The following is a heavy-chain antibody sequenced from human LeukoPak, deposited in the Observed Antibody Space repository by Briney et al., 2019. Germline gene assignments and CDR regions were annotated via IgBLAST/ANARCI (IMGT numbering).Heavy chain of an antibody. Sequence: SETLSLTCTVSGGSISTYYWSWIRQPPGKGLEWIGYIYYSGSTSYNPSLKSRVTISVDTSKKQFSLKLSSVTAADTAFYYCARYIVSYPHDAFDIWGQGTMVTVSS. J-gene: IGHJ3*02. CDR2: IYYSGST. CDR3: ARYIVSYPHDAFDI. V-gene: IGHV4-59*01. CDR1: GGSISTYY. D-gene: IGHD1-26*01.